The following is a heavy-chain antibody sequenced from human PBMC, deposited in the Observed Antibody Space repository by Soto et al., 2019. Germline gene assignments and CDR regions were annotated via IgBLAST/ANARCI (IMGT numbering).Heavy chain of an antibody. Sequence: QVQLQESGPGLVKPSQTLSLTCTVSGGSISSGGYYWSWIRQHPGKGLEWIGYIYYSGSTYYNPSLKRRVTISVYTSKNQFSLKLSSVTAADTAVYYCARGGRRSPVMDVWGQGTTVTVSS. CDR2: IYYSGST. CDR3: ARGGRRSPVMDV. CDR1: GGSISSGGYY. J-gene: IGHJ6*02. V-gene: IGHV4-31*03.